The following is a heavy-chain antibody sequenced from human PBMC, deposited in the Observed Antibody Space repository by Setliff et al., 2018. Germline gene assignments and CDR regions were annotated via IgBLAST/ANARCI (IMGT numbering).Heavy chain of an antibody. Sequence: SETLSLTCTVSGVSVASHYWSWIRQAPGTGLEWIAYVHDNGETNQNPSLKSRVTISLDTSKNQFSLKMTSVTAADTAIYYCARGSTGIYDPWGQGILVTVPS. D-gene: IGHD1-1*01. V-gene: IGHV4-59*02. CDR1: GVSVASHY. CDR3: ARGSTGIYDP. J-gene: IGHJ5*02. CDR2: VHDNGET.